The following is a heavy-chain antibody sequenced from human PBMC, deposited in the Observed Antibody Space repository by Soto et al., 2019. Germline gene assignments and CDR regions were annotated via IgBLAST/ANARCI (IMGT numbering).Heavy chain of an antibody. V-gene: IGHV4-34*01. CDR1: GGSFSGYY. D-gene: IGHD3-10*01. CDR2: INHSEST. CDR3: ARENPLLLWFGETPYYYYGMDV. Sequence: ASETLSLTCAVYGGSFSGYYWSWIRPPPGKGLEWIGEINHSESTNYNPSLKSRVTISVDTSKNQFSLKLSSVTAADTAVYYCARENPLLLWFGETPYYYYGMDVWGQGTTVTVS. J-gene: IGHJ6*02.